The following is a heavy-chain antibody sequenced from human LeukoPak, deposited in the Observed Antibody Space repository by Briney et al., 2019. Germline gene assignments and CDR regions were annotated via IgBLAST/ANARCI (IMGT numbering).Heavy chain of an antibody. V-gene: IGHV1-18*01. Sequence: GASVKVSCNASGYTFISYGFSWVRQAPGQGPEWMGWISAYDGNTNSAQKFQGRVIMTTDTSASTAYMEQRSLRPDDTAVYYCARDGYGSGKGFFDYWGQGTLVTVSS. CDR2: ISAYDGNT. CDR3: ARDGYGSGKGFFDY. D-gene: IGHD3-10*01. J-gene: IGHJ4*02. CDR1: GYTFISYG.